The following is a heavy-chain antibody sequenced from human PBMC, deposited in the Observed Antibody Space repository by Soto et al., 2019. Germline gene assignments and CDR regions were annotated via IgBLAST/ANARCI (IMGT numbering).Heavy chain of an antibody. CDR1: GFTFSSYY. V-gene: IGHV3-21*01. CDR3: ARGDVAVAGNVGF. Sequence: VQLVESGGGLVKPGGSLRLSCAASGFTFSSYYISWVRQAPGKGLEWVSSISSGSSYIYYADSVKGRFTISRDNAKNSLYLQMTSLRAEDTAVYYCARGDVAVAGNVGFWGQGTLVTVSS. J-gene: IGHJ4*02. D-gene: IGHD6-19*01. CDR2: ISSGSSYI.